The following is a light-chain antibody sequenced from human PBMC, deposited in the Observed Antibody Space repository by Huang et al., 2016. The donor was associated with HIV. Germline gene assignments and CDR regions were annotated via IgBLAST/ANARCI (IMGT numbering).Light chain of an antibody. CDR1: QAIGTY. CDR3: QHLYT. Sequence: IQLTQSPSSRSASVGDRVTITCRANQAIGTYLAWYQQKPGQAPELLLNSSSTLRSRVPSRCSGGGSGTDFTLTITSLHPEDFASYSCQHLYTFGGGTKVEIK. V-gene: IGKV1-9*01. CDR2: SSS. J-gene: IGKJ4*01.